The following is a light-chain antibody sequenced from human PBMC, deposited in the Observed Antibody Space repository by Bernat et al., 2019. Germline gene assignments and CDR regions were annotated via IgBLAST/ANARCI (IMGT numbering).Light chain of an antibody. Sequence: QSVLTQPPSASGTPGQRVTISCSGSSSNIGSNSVYWYQELPGTAPKLLIYSNNKRPSGVPDRFSGSKSGTSASLAISGLRSEDETDYYCAVWDDSLSACVFGGGTKLTVL. CDR2: SNN. V-gene: IGLV1-47*02. J-gene: IGLJ3*02. CDR3: AVWDDSLSACV. CDR1: SSNIGSNS.